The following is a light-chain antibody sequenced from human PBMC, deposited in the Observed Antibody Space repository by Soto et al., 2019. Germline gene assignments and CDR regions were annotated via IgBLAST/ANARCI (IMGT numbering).Light chain of an antibody. J-gene: IGKJ3*01. CDR2: GAS. CDR3: QQYHNWPL. CDR1: QSVGSN. Sequence: EMVMTQSPATLSVSPGERATLSCRASQSVGSNLAWYQQKPGQAPRLLIYGASTRATGIPARFSGSGSGTEFTITISSLQSEDLAVYFCQQYHNWPLFGPGTNVDIK. V-gene: IGKV3-15*01.